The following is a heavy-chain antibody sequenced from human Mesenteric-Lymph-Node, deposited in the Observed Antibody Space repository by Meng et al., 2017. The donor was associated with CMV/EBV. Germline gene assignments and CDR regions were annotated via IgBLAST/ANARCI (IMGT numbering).Heavy chain of an antibody. J-gene: IGHJ6*02. CDR2: IHYSGST. Sequence: SETLSLTCSVSGVSISNSSYYWSWIRQTPGEGLDWIGYIHYSGSTDYNPSLKSRVTISVDTSRNQFSLKLNSVTAAETAVYYCARDLGVVAGYYYCAMDVWGQGTTVTVSS. V-gene: IGHV4-61*01. CDR3: ARDLGVVAGYYYCAMDV. CDR1: GVSISNSSYY. D-gene: IGHD2-15*01.